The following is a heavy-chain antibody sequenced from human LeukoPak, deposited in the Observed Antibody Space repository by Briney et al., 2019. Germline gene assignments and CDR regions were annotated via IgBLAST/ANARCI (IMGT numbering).Heavy chain of an antibody. D-gene: IGHD5-24*01. CDR1: GGSISSSH. CDR3: ARSRDGYNHDY. J-gene: IGHJ4*02. V-gene: IGHV4-59*08. CDR2: ISYSGST. Sequence: PSETLSLTCTVSGGSISSSHWSWIRQPPGKGLEWIGYISYSGSTNYNPSLRSRVTISKDTFKNQFSLKLSSVTAADTAVYYCARSRDGYNHDYWGQGTLVTVSS.